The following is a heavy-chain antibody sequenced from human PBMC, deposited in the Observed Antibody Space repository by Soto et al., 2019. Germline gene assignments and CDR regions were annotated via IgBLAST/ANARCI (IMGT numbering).Heavy chain of an antibody. D-gene: IGHD3-10*01. CDR1: GFTFSSFA. J-gene: IGHJ3*02. CDR2: ISISGSST. CDR3: EVGRDSGRYLFPLNHAFDI. Sequence: GGSLRLSCAASGFTFSSFAMDGVRQAPGKGPEWVSTISISGSSTYYADSVKGRFTISRDNSKNTMYLQMNSLRAEDTAVYYCEVGRDSGRYLFPLNHAFDIWGQGTMVTVSS. V-gene: IGHV3-23*01.